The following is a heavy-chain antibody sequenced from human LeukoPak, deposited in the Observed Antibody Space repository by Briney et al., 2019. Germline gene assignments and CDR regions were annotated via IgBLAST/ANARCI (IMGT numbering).Heavy chain of an antibody. D-gene: IGHD3-22*01. J-gene: IGHJ4*02. CDR3: ARDCSDSSSDYYPLGY. V-gene: IGHV3-23*01. CDR1: GFTFSNYW. CDR2: ISGSGGST. Sequence: GGSLRLSCAASGFTFSNYWMHWVRQAPGKGLVWVSAISGSGGSTYYADSVKGRFTISRDNSKNTLFLQMNRLRAEDTAVYYCARDCSDSSSDYYPLGYWGQGTLVTVSS.